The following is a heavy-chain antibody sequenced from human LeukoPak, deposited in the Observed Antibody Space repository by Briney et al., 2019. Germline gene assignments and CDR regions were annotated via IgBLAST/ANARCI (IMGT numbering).Heavy chain of an antibody. CDR3: AGDLPEDYYYYGMGV. J-gene: IGHJ6*02. V-gene: IGHV1-18*01. CDR1: GYTFTSYG. Sequence: ASVKVSCKASGYTFTSYGISWVRQAPGQGLEWMGWISAYNGNTNYAQKLQGRVTMTTDTSTSTAYMELRSLRSDDTAVYYCAGDLPEDYYYYGMGVWGQGTTVTVSS. CDR2: ISAYNGNT.